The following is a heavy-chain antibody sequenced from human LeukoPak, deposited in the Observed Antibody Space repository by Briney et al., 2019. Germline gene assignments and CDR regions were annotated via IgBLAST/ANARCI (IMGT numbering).Heavy chain of an antibody. CDR2: ISYDGSNK. CDR3: AKLYSSSADDAFDI. CDR1: GFTFSSYG. J-gene: IGHJ3*02. V-gene: IGHV3-30*18. Sequence: GRSLRLSCAASGFTFSSYGMHWVRQAPGKGLEWVAVISYDGSNKYYADSVKGRFTISRDNSKNTLYLQMNSLRAEDTAVYYCAKLYSSSADDAFDIWGQGTMVTVSS. D-gene: IGHD6-6*01.